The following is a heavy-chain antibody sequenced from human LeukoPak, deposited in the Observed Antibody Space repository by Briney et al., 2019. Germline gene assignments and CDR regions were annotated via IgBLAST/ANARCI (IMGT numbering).Heavy chain of an antibody. D-gene: IGHD3-9*01. CDR2: ISGSGGST. J-gene: IGHJ4*02. CDR3: ARENYDILTGDYYFDY. CDR1: GFTFSSYA. V-gene: IGHV3-23*01. Sequence: GGSLRLSCAASGFTFSSYAMSWVRQAPGKGLEWVSAISGSGGSTYYADSVKGRFTISRDNSKNTLYLQMNSLRAEDTAVYYCARENYDILTGDYYFDYWGQGTLVTVSS.